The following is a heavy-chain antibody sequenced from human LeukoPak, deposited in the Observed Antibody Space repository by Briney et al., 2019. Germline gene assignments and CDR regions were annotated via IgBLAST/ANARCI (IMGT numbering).Heavy chain of an antibody. Sequence: SVKVSCKASGYTFTSYGISWVRQAAGQGLEWMGWISAYNGNTNYAQKLQGRVTMTTDTSTSTAYMELRSLRSDDTAVYYCARDATMVRGVKYYYYYYGMDVWGQGTTVTVSS. V-gene: IGHV1-18*01. D-gene: IGHD3-10*01. CDR3: ARDATMVRGVKYYYYYYGMDV. CDR1: GYTFTSYG. CDR2: ISAYNGNT. J-gene: IGHJ6*02.